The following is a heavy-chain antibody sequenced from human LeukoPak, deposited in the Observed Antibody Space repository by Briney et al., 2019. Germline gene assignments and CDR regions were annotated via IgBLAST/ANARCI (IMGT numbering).Heavy chain of an antibody. CDR1: GFTFSNYG. CDR3: ARTSGSYFGKAGYLDY. J-gene: IGHJ4*02. D-gene: IGHD1-26*01. CDR2: ISYDGSNK. Sequence: GGSLRLSCAASGFTFSNYGMHWVRQAPGKGLDWVAVISYDGSNKYYADSVKGRFTISRDNSKNTLYLQMNSLRAEDTAVYYCARTSGSYFGKAGYLDYWGQGNQVTVSS. V-gene: IGHV3-30*03.